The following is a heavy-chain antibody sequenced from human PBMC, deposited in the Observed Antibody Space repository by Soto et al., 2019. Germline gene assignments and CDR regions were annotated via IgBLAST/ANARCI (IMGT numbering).Heavy chain of an antibody. CDR1: GFTFSSYA. Sequence: GGSLRLSCAASGFTFSSYAMNWVRQAPGKGLVWVSRISSDGSSTCYADSVKGRFTISRDNAKNTLYLQMNSLRAEDTAVYYCARVPDTAMGYFDYWGQGTLVTVSS. V-gene: IGHV3-74*01. CDR3: ARVPDTAMGYFDY. J-gene: IGHJ4*02. D-gene: IGHD5-18*01. CDR2: ISSDGSST.